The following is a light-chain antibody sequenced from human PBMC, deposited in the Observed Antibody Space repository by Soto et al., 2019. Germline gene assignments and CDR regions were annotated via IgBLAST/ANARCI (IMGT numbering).Light chain of an antibody. CDR2: GSS. V-gene: IGKV3-15*01. Sequence: EIVLTQSPATLSVSPGERATLSCRATETISTNLAWFQRKTGQPPRLLIYGSSTRATGVPDRFSGSGSGTEFTLIISSLQSEDVALYYCQQYSNWPPAITFGQGTRLEIK. CDR1: ETISTN. CDR3: QQYSNWPPAIT. J-gene: IGKJ5*01.